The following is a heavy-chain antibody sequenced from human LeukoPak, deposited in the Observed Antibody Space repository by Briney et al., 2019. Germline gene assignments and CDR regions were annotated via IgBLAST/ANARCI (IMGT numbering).Heavy chain of an antibody. J-gene: IGHJ4*02. D-gene: IGHD2-2*01. V-gene: IGHV3-21*01. CDR1: GFTFSSYS. CDR2: ISSSSSYI. CDR3: ARGQRYCSSTSCYGGWFDY. Sequence: GGSLRLSCAASGFTFSSYSMNWVRQAPGKGLEWVSSISSSSSYIYYADSVKGRFTISRDNAKNSLYLQMNSLRAEDTAVYYCARGQRYCSSTSCYGGWFDYWGQGTLVTVSS.